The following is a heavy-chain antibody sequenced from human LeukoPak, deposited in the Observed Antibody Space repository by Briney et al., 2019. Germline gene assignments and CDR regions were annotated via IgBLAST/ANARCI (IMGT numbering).Heavy chain of an antibody. V-gene: IGHV1-8*02. D-gene: IGHD5-12*01. CDR2: MNPNSGNT. J-gene: IGHJ4*02. Sequence: ASVKVSCTASGYTFTGYYMHWVRQAPGQGLEWMGWMNPNSGNTGYAQKFQGRVTMTRNTSISTAYMELSSLRSEDTAVYYCARGKWLRLRYFDYWGQGTLVTVSS. CDR3: ARGKWLRLRYFDY. CDR1: GYTFTGYY.